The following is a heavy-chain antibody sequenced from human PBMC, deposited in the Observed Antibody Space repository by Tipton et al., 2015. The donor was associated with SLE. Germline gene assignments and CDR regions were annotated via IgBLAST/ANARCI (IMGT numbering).Heavy chain of an antibody. Sequence: SLRLSCAASGFTFSNSDMYWVRQSPGKGLEWVAAISFDGIHTYYADSLKGRFTISRDNSENTLFLEMNSLRLEDTAVYFCARESQGGWLIVLDPWGQGTLVTVSS. CDR1: GFTFSNSD. CDR2: ISFDGIHT. D-gene: IGHD2/OR15-2a*01. J-gene: IGHJ5*02. CDR3: ARESQGGWLIVLDP. V-gene: IGHV3-30*04.